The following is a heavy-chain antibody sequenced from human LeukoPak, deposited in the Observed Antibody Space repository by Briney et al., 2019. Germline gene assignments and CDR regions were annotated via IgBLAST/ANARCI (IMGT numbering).Heavy chain of an antibody. CDR3: ARAWDYGDYFDY. CDR1: GGSISSSSYY. D-gene: IGHD4-17*01. CDR2: IYYSGST. V-gene: IGHV4-61*05. Sequence: SGTLSLTCTVSGGSISSSSYYWGWIRHPPGKGLEWIGYIYYSGSTNYNPSLKSRVTISVDTSKIQFSLKLSTVAAADTAVYYCARAWDYGDYFDYWGQGTLVTVSS. J-gene: IGHJ4*02.